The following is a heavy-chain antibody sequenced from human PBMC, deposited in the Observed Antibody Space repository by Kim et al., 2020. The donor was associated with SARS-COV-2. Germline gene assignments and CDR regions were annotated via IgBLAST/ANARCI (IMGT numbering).Heavy chain of an antibody. Sequence: GESLKISCKGSGYTFTRYWITWVRQMPGKGLEWIGRIDPTDSYTKYNPSFQGHVTISADKSITTAYLQWTSLKASDTAMYYCARVDPYSNSRPPYFDFWGQGTLVTVSS. D-gene: IGHD4-4*01. V-gene: IGHV5-10-1*01. CDR1: GYTFTRYW. CDR2: IDPTDSYT. J-gene: IGHJ4*02. CDR3: ARVDPYSNSRPPYFDF.